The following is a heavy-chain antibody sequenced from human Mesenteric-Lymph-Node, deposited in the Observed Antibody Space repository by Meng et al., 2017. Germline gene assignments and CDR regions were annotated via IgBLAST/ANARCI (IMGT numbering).Heavy chain of an antibody. J-gene: IGHJ4*02. D-gene: IGHD3-22*01. Sequence: GESLKISCAASGFTFSDYYMSWIRQAPGKGLEWVSYISSSGSTIYYADSVKGRFTISRDNAKNSLYLQMNSLRAEDTAVYYCARDGNYYDSSTPGYFDYWGQGTLVTVSS. CDR3: ARDGNYYDSSTPGYFDY. CDR2: ISSSGSTI. CDR1: GFTFSDYY. V-gene: IGHV3-11*04.